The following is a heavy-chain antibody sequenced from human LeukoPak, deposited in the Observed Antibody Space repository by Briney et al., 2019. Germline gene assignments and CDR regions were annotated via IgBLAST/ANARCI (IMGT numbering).Heavy chain of an antibody. V-gene: IGHV1-18*04. CDR3: ARGEAVPIIGPIAPFDY. D-gene: IGHD6-13*01. J-gene: IGHJ4*02. CDR1: GYTFTGYY. CDR2: ISAYNGNT. Sequence: GASVKVSCKASGYTFTGYYMHWVRQAPGQGLEWMGWISAYNGNTNYAQKLQGRVTMTTDTSTSTAYMELRSLRSDDTAVYYCARGEAVPIIGPIAPFDYWGQGILVTVSS.